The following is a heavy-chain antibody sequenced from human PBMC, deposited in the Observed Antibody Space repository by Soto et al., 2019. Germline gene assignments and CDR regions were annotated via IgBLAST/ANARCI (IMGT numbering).Heavy chain of an antibody. J-gene: IGHJ4*02. CDR1: GFAFSSYW. CDR2: IKQDGSEI. CDR3: VSSSGWTGEY. V-gene: IGHV3-7*02. D-gene: IGHD3-10*01. Sequence: EVQLVESGGGLVQPGGSLRLSCVTSGFAFSSYWINWVRQVPGKGLEWVANIKQDGSEIHYVDSVRGRFTISRDNAKNSLHLQMNSLSAEDTAVYYCVSSSGWTGEYWGQGILVTVSS.